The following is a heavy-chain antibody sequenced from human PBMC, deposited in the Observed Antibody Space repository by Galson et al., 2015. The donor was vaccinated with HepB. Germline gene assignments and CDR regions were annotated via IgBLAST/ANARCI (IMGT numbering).Heavy chain of an antibody. V-gene: IGHV3-7*01. CDR2: IKQDGSEK. CDR1: GFTFSNHW. CDR3: ARAIYGDWGSDAFDI. Sequence: SLRLSCAASGFTFSNHWMSWVRQAPGKGLEWVANIKQDGSEKHYVDSVKGRFTISRDNVKNSLYLQMSTLRAEDTAVYYCARAIYGDWGSDAFDIWGQGTMVTVSS. D-gene: IGHD4-17*01. J-gene: IGHJ3*02.